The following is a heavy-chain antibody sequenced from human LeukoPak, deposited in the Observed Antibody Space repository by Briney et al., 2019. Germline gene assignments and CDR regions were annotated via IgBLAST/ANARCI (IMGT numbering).Heavy chain of an antibody. D-gene: IGHD3-10*01. CDR3: AREVATMVRGASYYYYYGMDV. Sequence: GSSVKVSCKASGGTFSSYGISWVRQAPGQGLEWMGWISAYNGNTNYAQKLQGRVTMTTDTSTSTAYMELRSLRSDDTAVYYCAREVATMVRGASYYYYYGMDVWGQGTTVTVSS. J-gene: IGHJ6*02. CDR1: GGTFSSYG. V-gene: IGHV1-18*01. CDR2: ISAYNGNT.